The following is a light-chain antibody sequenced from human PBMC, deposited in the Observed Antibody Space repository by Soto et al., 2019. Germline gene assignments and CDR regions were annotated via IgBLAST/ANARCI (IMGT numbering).Light chain of an antibody. CDR3: QQRLYWPHFT. V-gene: IGKV3-11*01. CDR2: DAS. J-gene: IGKJ2*01. Sequence: EIVLTQSPANLSLSPGERATLSCRASQSVSSYLAWYQQKPGQAPRLLLYDASNRASGFPDRFSGGGSGTDFTLTISSLEPEDLAVNYFQQRLYWPHFTFGQGTKLQIK. CDR1: QSVSSY.